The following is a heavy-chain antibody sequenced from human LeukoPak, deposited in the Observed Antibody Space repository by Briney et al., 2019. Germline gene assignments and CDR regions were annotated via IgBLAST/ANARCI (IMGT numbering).Heavy chain of an antibody. Sequence: PGGSLRLSCAASGFTFSSYSMNWVRQAPGKGLEWVSSISSSSYIYYADSVKGRFTISRDNAKKSMYLEMNSLRAEDTAVYYCARPSNEGQWLVGQGVDYWGQGTLVTVSS. CDR2: ISSSSYI. CDR1: GFTFSSYS. J-gene: IGHJ4*02. D-gene: IGHD6-19*01. CDR3: ARPSNEGQWLVGQGVDY. V-gene: IGHV3-21*01.